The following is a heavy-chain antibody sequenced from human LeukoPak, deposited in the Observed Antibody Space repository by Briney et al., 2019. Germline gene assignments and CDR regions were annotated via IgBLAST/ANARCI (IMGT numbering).Heavy chain of an antibody. CDR1: GYSFTSYG. D-gene: IGHD2-2*01. CDR3: ARDAPDIVVVPAARLTAFDI. V-gene: IGHV1-18*01. J-gene: IGHJ3*02. CDR2: ICAYNGNT. Sequence: GASVTVSCKASGYSFTSYGYSWVRQAPGQGLEWMGWICAYNGNTNYAQKLHGRVTMTTDTSTSTAYMELRSLRSDDTAVYYCARDAPDIVVVPAARLTAFDIWGQGTMVTVSS.